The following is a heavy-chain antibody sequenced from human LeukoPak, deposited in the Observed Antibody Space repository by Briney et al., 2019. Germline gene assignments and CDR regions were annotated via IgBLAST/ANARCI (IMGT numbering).Heavy chain of an antibody. V-gene: IGHV3-48*01. D-gene: IGHD6-6*01. CDR1: GFTFSSYA. CDR3: AREEQLVPEYYFDY. CDR2: ISSSSSTI. Sequence: GGSLRLSCAASGFTFSSYAMSWVRQAPGKGLEWVSYISSSSSTIYYADSVKGRFTISRDNAKNSLYLQMNSLRAEDTAVYYCAREEQLVPEYYFDYWGQGTLVTVSS. J-gene: IGHJ4*02.